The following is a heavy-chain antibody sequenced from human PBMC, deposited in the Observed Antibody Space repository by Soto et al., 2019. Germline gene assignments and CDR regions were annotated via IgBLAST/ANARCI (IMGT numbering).Heavy chain of an antibody. J-gene: IGHJ4*03. Sequence: EVRLLESGGGLVQPGGSLRLSCAGSGFTFSSNAMSWVRQAPGKGLEWVSSVSGDGYASDYADSVKGRFTVSRHNSKNTLYLQMNSLRAEDTAVYYCAKRHYYGSGSFALATRGQGTLVTVSS. CDR1: GFTFSSNA. CDR2: VSGDGYAS. D-gene: IGHD3-10*01. V-gene: IGHV3-23*01. CDR3: AKRHYYGSGSFALAT.